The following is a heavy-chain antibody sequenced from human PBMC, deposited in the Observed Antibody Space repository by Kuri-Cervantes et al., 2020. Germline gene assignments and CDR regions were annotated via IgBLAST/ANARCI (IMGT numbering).Heavy chain of an antibody. CDR1: GFTFSDYY. CDR2: INWNGGST. V-gene: IGHV3-20*04. CDR3: ARDRIRYCSSTSCSSFDY. D-gene: IGHD2-2*01. Sequence: GGSLRLSCAASGFTFSDYYMSWVRQAPGKGLEWVSGINWNGGSTGYADSVKGRFTISRDNAKNPLYLQMNSLRAEDTALYYCARDRIRYCSSTSCSSFDYWGQGTLVTVSS. J-gene: IGHJ4*02.